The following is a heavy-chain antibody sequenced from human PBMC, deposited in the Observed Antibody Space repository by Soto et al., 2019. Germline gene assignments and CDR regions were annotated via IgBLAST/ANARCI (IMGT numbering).Heavy chain of an antibody. CDR3: ARGYYYGSGRPTPGGMDV. CDR1: GYTFTNYD. J-gene: IGHJ6*02. CDR2: ISTYTGNT. Sequence: QVHLVQSGAEVKKPGASVKVSCKGSGYTFTNYDINWVRQAPGQGLEWMGWISTYTGNTNYAQKLQGRVTMTTDTSTSTAYMELRSLRSDDTAVYYCARGYYYGSGRPTPGGMDVWGQGTTVTVSS. D-gene: IGHD3-10*01. V-gene: IGHV1-18*01.